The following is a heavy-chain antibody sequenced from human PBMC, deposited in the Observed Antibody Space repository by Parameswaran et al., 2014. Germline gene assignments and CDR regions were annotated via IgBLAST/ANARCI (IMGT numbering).Heavy chain of an antibody. Sequence: WVRQAPGQGLEWMGWINPNSGGTNYAQKFQGRVTMTRDTSISTAYMELSRLRSDDTAVYYCARVDEYSSPGGAFDIWGQGTMVTVSS. CDR2: INPNSGGT. CDR3: ARVDEYSSPGGAFDI. J-gene: IGHJ3*02. D-gene: IGHD6-6*01. V-gene: IGHV1-2*02.